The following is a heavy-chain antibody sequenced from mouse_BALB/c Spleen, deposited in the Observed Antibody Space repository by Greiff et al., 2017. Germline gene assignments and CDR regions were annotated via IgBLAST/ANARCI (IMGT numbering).Heavy chain of an antibody. V-gene: IGHV5-12-1*01. D-gene: IGHD3-1*01. J-gene: IGHJ2*01. CDR2: ISSGGGST. CDR1: GFAFSSYD. Sequence: EVKVVESGGGLVKPGGSLKLSCAASGFAFSSYDMSWVRQTPEKRLEWVAYISSGGGSTYYPDTVKGRFTISRDNAKNTLYLQMSSLKSEDTAMYYCARQLGLRNWGQGTTLTVSS. CDR3: ARQLGLRN.